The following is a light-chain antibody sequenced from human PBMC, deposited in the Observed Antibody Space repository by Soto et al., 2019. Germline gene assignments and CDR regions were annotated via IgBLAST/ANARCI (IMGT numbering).Light chain of an antibody. CDR2: GAS. CDR3: QHYNNWPPIT. Sequence: EIVMTQSPATLSVSPGERATLSCRASQSVSSNLAWYQQKPGQAPRLLIYGASTRATGIPARFSGSGSGTGFTFTISSLQSEAFAVYYCQHYNNWPPITFGPGTKVDIK. CDR1: QSVSSN. J-gene: IGKJ3*01. V-gene: IGKV3-15*01.